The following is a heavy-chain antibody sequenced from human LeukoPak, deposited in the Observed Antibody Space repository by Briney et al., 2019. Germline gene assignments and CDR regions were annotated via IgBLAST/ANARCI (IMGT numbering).Heavy chain of an antibody. D-gene: IGHD6-13*01. CDR3: ARGKAGTEDY. V-gene: IGHV4-34*01. Sequence: PSETLSLTCRVDGESFSGYYWIWIRQPPGKGLEWIGEINHSGSTNYNPSLKSRVTLSVDTSKSQFSLKVTSVTAADTAMYYCARGKAGTEDYWGQGTLVTVSS. J-gene: IGHJ4*02. CDR1: GESFSGYY. CDR2: INHSGST.